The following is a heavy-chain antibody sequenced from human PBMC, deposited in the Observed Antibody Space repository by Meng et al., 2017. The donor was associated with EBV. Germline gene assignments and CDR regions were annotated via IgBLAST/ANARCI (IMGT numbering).Heavy chain of an antibody. V-gene: IGHV4-39*01. J-gene: IGHJ5*02. CDR2: VHYTGST. D-gene: IGHD6-19*01. CDR3: ARPFPSWQSPRLDPFGA. CDR1: GDSISSFYY. Sequence: QLQLRESGPGQVKPSXXLSLTRPVSGDSISSFYYWGWIRQPPGRGLEWIGSVHYTGSTYYSPSLKSRVTVSVDTSKNQFSLRLTSVTAADTAVYYCARPFPSWQSPRLDPFGAWGQGTLVTVSS.